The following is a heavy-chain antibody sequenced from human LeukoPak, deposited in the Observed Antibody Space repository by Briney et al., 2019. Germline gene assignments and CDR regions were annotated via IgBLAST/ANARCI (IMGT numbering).Heavy chain of an antibody. J-gene: IGHJ4*02. Sequence: GGSLRLSCAASGFTFSSSSISWVRQAPGKGLEWVSAITDAVGSTHYADSVKGRFTISSDNSKNTVYLQMNSLRPEDMAVYYCAKEIFSGLLYIDYWGQGTLVTASS. CDR3: AKEIFSGLLYIDY. CDR2: ITDAVGST. V-gene: IGHV3-23*01. D-gene: IGHD5-12*01. CDR1: GFTFSSSS.